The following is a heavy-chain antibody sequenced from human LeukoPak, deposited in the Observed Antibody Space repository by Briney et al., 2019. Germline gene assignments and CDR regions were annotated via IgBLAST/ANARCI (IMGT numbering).Heavy chain of an antibody. J-gene: IGHJ4*02. D-gene: IGHD5-18*01. CDR2: ISGSGGST. CDR1: GFTFDDYA. Sequence: GSLRLSCAASGFTFDDYAMHWVRQAPGKGLEWVSAISGSGGSTYYADSVKGRFTISRDNSKNTLYLQMNSLRAEDTAVYYCAKGKYSYGTLDYWGQGTLVTVSS. V-gene: IGHV3-23*01. CDR3: AKGKYSYGTLDY.